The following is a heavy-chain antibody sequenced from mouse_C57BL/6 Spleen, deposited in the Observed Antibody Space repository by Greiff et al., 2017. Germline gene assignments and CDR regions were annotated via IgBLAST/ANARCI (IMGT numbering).Heavy chain of an antibody. CDR3: ARYLYDGYSMDY. V-gene: IGHV1-52*01. D-gene: IGHD2-3*01. CDR1: GYTFTGYW. J-gene: IGHJ4*01. CDR2: IDPSDSET. Sequence: QVQLQQPGAELVRPGSSVKLSCKASGYTFTGYWMHWVKQRPIQGLEWIGNIDPSDSETHYNQKFKDKATLTVDKSSSTAYMQLSSLTSDDAAVYYCARYLYDGYSMDYWGQGTSVTVSS.